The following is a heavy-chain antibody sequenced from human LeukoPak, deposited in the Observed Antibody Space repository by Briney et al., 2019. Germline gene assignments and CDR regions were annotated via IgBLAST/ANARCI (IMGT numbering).Heavy chain of an antibody. J-gene: IGHJ6*02. V-gene: IGHV3-23*01. CDR1: GFTFSNYA. CDR2: IDGPTFRT. CDR3: ARELPLVRGVIIVYYGMDV. Sequence: PGESLRLSCAASGFTFSNYAMHWVRQAPGKGLEWVSAIDGPTFRTHYADSVMGRFTISRDNSKNTLYLQMNSLRAEDTAVYYCARELPLVRGVIIVYYGMDVWGQGTTVTVSS. D-gene: IGHD3-10*01.